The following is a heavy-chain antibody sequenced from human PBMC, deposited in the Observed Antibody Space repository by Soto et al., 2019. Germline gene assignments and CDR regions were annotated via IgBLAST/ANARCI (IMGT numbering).Heavy chain of an antibody. CDR2: ITPNNGNT. CDR3: ARALTGYGMDV. J-gene: IGHJ6*02. CDR1: GYTFTSYY. V-gene: IGHV1-18*04. Sequence: ASVKVSCKASGYTFTSYYMHWVRQAPGQGLEWMGRITPNNGNTEYAQKFQGRVTMTTDASTSTAYMELGSLRSDDTAIYYCARALTGYGMDVWGQGTTVTVSS.